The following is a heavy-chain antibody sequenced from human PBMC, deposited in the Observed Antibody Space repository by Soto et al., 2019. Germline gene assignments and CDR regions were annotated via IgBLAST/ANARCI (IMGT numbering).Heavy chain of an antibody. CDR2: ISFSGAT. CDR1: GVSITSYF. V-gene: IGHV4-59*01. J-gene: IGHJ4*02. Sequence: SETLSLTCTVSGVSITSYFWSWIRQTPGKGLDWIGSISFSGATYSNPSLKGRAALSVDTSENHLSLTLNSVTSADTAVYFCARDRRDGYKRYFDFWGQGNQVTSPQ. CDR3: ARDRRDGYKRYFDF. D-gene: IGHD5-12*01.